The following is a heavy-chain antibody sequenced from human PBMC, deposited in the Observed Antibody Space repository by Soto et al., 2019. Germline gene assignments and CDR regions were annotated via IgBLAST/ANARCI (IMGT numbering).Heavy chain of an antibody. V-gene: IGHV1-69*01. D-gene: IGHD3-22*01. CDR2: IIPIFGTA. CDR1: GGTFSSYA. J-gene: IGHJ4*02. CDR3: ASTPSGDYDSSGYFGEIY. Sequence: QVQLVQSGAEVKKPGSSVKVSCKASGGTFSSYAISWVRQAPGQGLEWMGGIIPIFGTANYAQKFQGRVTITADESTITAYMELSSLRSEDTAVYYCASTPSGDYDSSGYFGEIYWGQGTLVTVSS.